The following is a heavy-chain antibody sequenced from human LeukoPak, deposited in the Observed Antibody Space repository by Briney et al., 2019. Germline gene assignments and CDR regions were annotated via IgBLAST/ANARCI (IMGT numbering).Heavy chain of an antibody. D-gene: IGHD3-3*01. CDR3: AKVSRVVMAGYFDY. V-gene: IGHV3-23*01. CDR2: ISGSGGST. CDR1: GFTFSSYA. Sequence: GGSLRLSCAASGFTFSSYAMSWVRQAPGKGLEWVSAISGSGGSTYYADSVKGRFTISRDNSKNTLYLQMNSLRAEDTAVYCCAKVSRVVMAGYFDYWGQGTLVTVSS. J-gene: IGHJ4*03.